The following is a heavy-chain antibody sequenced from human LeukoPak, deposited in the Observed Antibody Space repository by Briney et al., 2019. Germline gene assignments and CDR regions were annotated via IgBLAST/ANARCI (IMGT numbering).Heavy chain of an antibody. Sequence: GGSLRLSCAASGFTFNNYHMNWVRQAPGKGPEWVSYISGSTSTTYYADSVKGRFPISRDNAKNSLFLQMNSLRAEDTAVYYCRWAYDEGGYYEDDWGQGTLVTVSS. CDR1: GFTFNNYH. J-gene: IGHJ4*02. V-gene: IGHV3-48*01. CDR3: RWAYDEGGYYEDD. CDR2: ISGSTSTT. D-gene: IGHD3-22*01.